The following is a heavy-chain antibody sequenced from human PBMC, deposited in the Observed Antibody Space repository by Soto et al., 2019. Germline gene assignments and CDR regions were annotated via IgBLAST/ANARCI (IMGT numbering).Heavy chain of an antibody. CDR2: ITGSGGST. J-gene: IGHJ3*02. Sequence: EVQLLESGGGLVQPGESLRLSCAASGFTFSSYAMSWVRQAPGKGLEWVSAITGSGGSTYYADSVKGRFTISRDNSKNTLSLQMNGLRAEDTVVYYCAKCGHGADYDSSHLDSFDIWGQGTMVTVSS. V-gene: IGHV3-23*01. CDR3: AKCGHGADYDSSHLDSFDI. CDR1: GFTFSSYA. D-gene: IGHD3-22*01.